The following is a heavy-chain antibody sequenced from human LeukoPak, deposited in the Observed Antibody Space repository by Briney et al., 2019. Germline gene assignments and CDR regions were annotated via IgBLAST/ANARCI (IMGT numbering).Heavy chain of an antibody. D-gene: IGHD2-15*01. CDR2: IIPIFGTA. CDR3: ARGSPALIVVGEGFDP. J-gene: IGHJ5*02. Sequence: EASVKVSCKASGGTFSSYAISWVRQAPGQGLEWMGGIIPIFGTANYAQKFQGRVTITADESTSTAYMELSSLRSEDTAVYYCARGSPALIVVGEGFDPWGQGTLVTVSS. CDR1: GGTFSSYA. V-gene: IGHV1-69*01.